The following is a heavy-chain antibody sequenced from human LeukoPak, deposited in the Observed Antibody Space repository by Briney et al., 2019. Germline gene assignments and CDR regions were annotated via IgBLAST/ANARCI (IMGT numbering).Heavy chain of an antibody. Sequence: SETLSLTCTVSGGSISNSSYYWGWIRQPPGKGLEWIGSIYYSGSTYYNPSLKSRVTISVDTSKNQFSLKLSSVTAADTAVYYCARQAVAGPRTFDPWGQGTLVTVSS. J-gene: IGHJ5*02. CDR1: GGSISNSSYY. CDR2: IYYSGST. V-gene: IGHV4-39*01. D-gene: IGHD6-19*01. CDR3: ARQAVAGPRTFDP.